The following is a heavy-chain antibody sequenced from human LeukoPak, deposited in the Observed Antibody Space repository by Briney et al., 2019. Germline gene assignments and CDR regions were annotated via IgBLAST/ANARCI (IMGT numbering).Heavy chain of an antibody. CDR3: ARTTYDILTGYSPYYFDY. CDR1: GGSISSYY. D-gene: IGHD3-9*01. Sequence: PSETPSLTCTVSGGSISSYYWSWIRQPPGEGLEWIGYIYYSGSTNYNPSLKSRVTISVDTSRNQFSLKLSSVTAADTAVYYCARTTYDILTGYSPYYFDYWGQGTLVTVSS. V-gene: IGHV4-59*01. CDR2: IYYSGST. J-gene: IGHJ4*02.